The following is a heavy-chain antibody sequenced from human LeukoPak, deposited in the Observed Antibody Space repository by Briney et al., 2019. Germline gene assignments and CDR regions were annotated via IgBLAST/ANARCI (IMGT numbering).Heavy chain of an antibody. CDR1: GGSISSYY. CDR2: IYYSGST. CDR3: ARDAGSSWYRNWFDP. J-gene: IGHJ5*02. V-gene: IGHV4-59*01. Sequence: SETLSLTCTVPGGSISSYYWSWIRQPPGKGLEWIGYIYYSGSTNYNPSLKSRVTISVDTSKNQFSLKLSSVTAADTAVYYCARDAGSSWYRNWFDPWGQGTLVTVSS. D-gene: IGHD6-13*01.